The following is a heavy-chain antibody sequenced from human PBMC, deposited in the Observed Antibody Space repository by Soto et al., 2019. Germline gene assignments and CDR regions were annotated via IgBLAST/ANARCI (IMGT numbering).Heavy chain of an antibody. CDR2: ISGSGGST. Sequence: GGSLRLSCAASGFTFSSYWMSWVRQAPGKGLEWVSAISGSGGSTYYADSVKGRFTISRDNSKNTLYLQMNSLRAEDTALYYCARDITIPYYYYGMDVWGQGTTVTVSS. CDR3: ARDITIPYYYYGMDV. V-gene: IGHV3-23*01. D-gene: IGHD3-3*01. J-gene: IGHJ6*02. CDR1: GFTFSSYW.